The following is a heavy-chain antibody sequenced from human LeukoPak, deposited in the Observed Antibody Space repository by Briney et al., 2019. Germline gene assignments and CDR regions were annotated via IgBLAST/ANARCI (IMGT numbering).Heavy chain of an antibody. V-gene: IGHV3-11*04. J-gene: IGHJ4*02. Sequence: GSLRLSCAASGFTFSDYYMSWIRQAPGKGLEWVSHISDSGSSIYYADSVKGRFTISRDNAKNSLYLQMNSLRAEDTAVYYCAKDSRLPYDILTGSAFDYWGQGTLVTVSS. CDR1: GFTFSDYY. D-gene: IGHD3-9*01. CDR3: AKDSRLPYDILTGSAFDY. CDR2: ISDSGSSI.